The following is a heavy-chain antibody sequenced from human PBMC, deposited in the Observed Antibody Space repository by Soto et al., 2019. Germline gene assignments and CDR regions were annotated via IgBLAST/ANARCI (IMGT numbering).Heavy chain of an antibody. CDR3: ARDRGWFGEFPFDY. D-gene: IGHD3-10*01. CDR1: GFTFSSYW. V-gene: IGHV3-74*01. J-gene: IGHJ4*02. Sequence: EVQLVESGGGLVQPGGSLRLSCAASGFTFSSYWMHWVRQAPGKGLVWVSRINSDGSSTSYADSVKGRFTISRDNAKNTLNLQMNSLRAEDTAVYNCARDRGWFGEFPFDYWGQGTLVTVSS. CDR2: INSDGSST.